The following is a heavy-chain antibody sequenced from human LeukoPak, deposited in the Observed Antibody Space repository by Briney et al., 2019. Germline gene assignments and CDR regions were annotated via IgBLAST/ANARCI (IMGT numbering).Heavy chain of an antibody. Sequence: ASVKVSCKASGGTFGSYAISWVRQAPGQGLEWMGGIIPIFGTANYAQKFQGRVTITTDESMSTAYMELSSLRSEDTAVYYCARDSGWNYYYYYMDVWGKGTTVTVSS. CDR2: IIPIFGTA. D-gene: IGHD1-14*01. J-gene: IGHJ6*03. CDR1: GGTFGSYA. CDR3: ARDSGWNYYYYYMDV. V-gene: IGHV1-69*05.